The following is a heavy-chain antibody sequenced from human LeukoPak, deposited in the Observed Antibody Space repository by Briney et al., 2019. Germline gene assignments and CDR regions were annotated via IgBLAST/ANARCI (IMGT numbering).Heavy chain of an antibody. Sequence: SETLSLTCTVSGGSISSYYWSWIRQPPGKGLGWIGYIYYSGSTNYNPSLKSRVTISVDTSKNQFSLKLSSVTAADTAVYYCARDVGSMVRGVIGTNWFDPWGQGTLVTVSS. V-gene: IGHV4-59*12. D-gene: IGHD3-10*01. CDR1: GGSISSYY. CDR2: IYYSGST. J-gene: IGHJ5*02. CDR3: ARDVGSMVRGVIGTNWFDP.